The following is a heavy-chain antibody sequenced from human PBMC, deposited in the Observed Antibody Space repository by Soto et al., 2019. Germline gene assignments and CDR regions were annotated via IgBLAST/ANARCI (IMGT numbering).Heavy chain of an antibody. CDR1: GGSISSSNC. CDR2: IYHSGST. J-gene: IGHJ5*02. V-gene: IGHV4-4*02. CDR3: ARSTQIAAAAGGNWFDP. D-gene: IGHD6-13*01. Sequence: SETLSLTCAVSGGSISSSNCWCFVRQPPGKGLEWIGEIYHSGSTNYNPSLKSRVTTSVDKAKNQLSLKLSSVSAADTAVYYCARSTQIAAAAGGNWFDPWGQGTLVTVSS.